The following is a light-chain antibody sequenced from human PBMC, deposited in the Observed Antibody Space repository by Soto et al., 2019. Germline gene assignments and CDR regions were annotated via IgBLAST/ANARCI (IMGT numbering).Light chain of an antibody. V-gene: IGLV2-14*01. J-gene: IGLJ1*01. CDR1: SSDIGGYNY. CDR2: EVS. Sequence: QSVLTQPASVSGSPGQSITISCTGTSSDIGGYNYVSWYQQYPGKAPKLMISEVSHRPSGVSDRFSGSKSGNTASLTISGLQAEDEADYYCSSYTSSSTLEYVFGTGTKVTVL. CDR3: SSYTSSSTLEYV.